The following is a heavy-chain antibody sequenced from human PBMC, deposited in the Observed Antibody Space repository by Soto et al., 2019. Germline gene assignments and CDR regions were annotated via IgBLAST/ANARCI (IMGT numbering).Heavy chain of an antibody. V-gene: IGHV3-23*01. CDR2: ISDSGGTT. CDR1: RFRFSNYA. J-gene: IGHJ5*02. CDR3: AKDRVPGRRGGLFQS. D-gene: IGHD3-10*01. Sequence: PGGSLRLSCSASRFRFSNYAMIWVRQAPGRGLEWVSSISDSGGTTDYADLVKGRFTVSRDNSKNTLYLEMKSLSVDDTAIYYCAKDRVPGRRGGLFQSWGQGTLVTVSS.